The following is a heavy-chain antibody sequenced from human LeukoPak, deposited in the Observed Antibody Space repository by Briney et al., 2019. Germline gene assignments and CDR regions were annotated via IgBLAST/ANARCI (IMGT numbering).Heavy chain of an antibody. V-gene: IGHV4-34*01. CDR3: ARVFGIDWSFDY. D-gene: IGHD3-9*01. J-gene: IGHJ4*02. Sequence: SETLSLTCAVYGGSFSGYYWSWIRQPPGKGLEWIGEINHSGSTNYNPSLKSRVTISVDTSKNQFSLKLSSVTAADTALYYCARVFGIDWSFDYWGQGTLVTVSS. CDR2: INHSGST. CDR1: GGSFSGYY.